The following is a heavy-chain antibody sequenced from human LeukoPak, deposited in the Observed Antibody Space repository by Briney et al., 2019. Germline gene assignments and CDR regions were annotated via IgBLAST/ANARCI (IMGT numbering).Heavy chain of an antibody. CDR2: ISAYNGNT. D-gene: IGHD3-10*01. CDR1: GYTFTSYG. CDR3: AREGITMVRGVIITGGDPYDY. J-gene: IGHJ4*02. V-gene: IGHV1-18*01. Sequence: ASVKVSCKASGYTFTSYGISWVRQAPGQGLEWMGWISAYNGNTNYAQKLQGRVTMTTDTSTSTAYMELRSLGSDDTAVYYCAREGITMVRGVIITGGDPYDYWGQGTLVTVSS.